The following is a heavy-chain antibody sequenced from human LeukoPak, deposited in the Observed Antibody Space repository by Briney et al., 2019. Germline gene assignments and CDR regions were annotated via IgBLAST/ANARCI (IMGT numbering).Heavy chain of an antibody. V-gene: IGHV1-2*02. CDR2: LSPKSGAT. D-gene: IGHD3-3*01. CDR3: ARFYDFWSGDDQFQTWSLVY. J-gene: IGHJ4*02. CDR1: GYTFTDY. Sequence: GASVKVSCKASGYTFTDYLHWVRPAPGHGLEWVGWLSPKSGATKDAQKFQGRISMTRDKSINTVYMELSRLTSDDTAIYYCARFYDFWSGDDQFQTWSLVYWGQGTLVTVSS.